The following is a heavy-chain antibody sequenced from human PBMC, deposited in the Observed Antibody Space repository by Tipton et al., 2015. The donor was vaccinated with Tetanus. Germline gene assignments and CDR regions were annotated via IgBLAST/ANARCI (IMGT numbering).Heavy chain of an antibody. CDR3: ARHSSGSYYIGYYFGY. CDR1: GGSISSSSYY. D-gene: IGHD1-26*01. Sequence: LRLSCTVSGGSISSSSYYWGWIRQPPGKGLEWIGSIYYSGSTNYNPSLKSRVTISVDTSKNQFSLKLSSVTAADAAVYYCARHSSGSYYIGYYFGYWGQGTLVTVSS. CDR2: IYYSGST. V-gene: IGHV4-39*07. J-gene: IGHJ4*02.